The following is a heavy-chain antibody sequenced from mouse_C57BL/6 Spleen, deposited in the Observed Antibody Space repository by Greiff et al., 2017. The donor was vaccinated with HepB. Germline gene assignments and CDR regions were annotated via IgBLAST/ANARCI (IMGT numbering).Heavy chain of an antibody. CDR1: GFTFSSYA. Sequence: EVMLVESGEGLAKPGGSLKLSCAASGFTFSSYAMSWVRQTPEKRLEWVAYISSGGDYIYYADTVKGRFTISRDNARNTLYLQMSSLKSEDTAMYYCTRDSGGYYFDYWGQGTTLTVSS. CDR2: ISSGGDYI. J-gene: IGHJ2*01. D-gene: IGHD1-1*02. CDR3: TRDSGGYYFDY. V-gene: IGHV5-9-1*02.